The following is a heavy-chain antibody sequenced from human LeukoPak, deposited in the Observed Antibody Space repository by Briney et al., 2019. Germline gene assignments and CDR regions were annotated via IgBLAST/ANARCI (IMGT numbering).Heavy chain of an antibody. CDR1: GFTFSSYW. V-gene: IGHV3-21*01. CDR3: ARDSSNDYGDYPPDF. D-gene: IGHD4-17*01. J-gene: IGHJ4*02. CDR2: ISSSSSYM. Sequence: GGSLRLSCAASGFTFSSYWMNWVRQAPGKGLEWVSSISSSSSYMYYADSVKGRFTISRDNAKNSLHLQMNSLRAEDTAVYYCARDSSNDYGDYPPDFWGQGTLVTVSS.